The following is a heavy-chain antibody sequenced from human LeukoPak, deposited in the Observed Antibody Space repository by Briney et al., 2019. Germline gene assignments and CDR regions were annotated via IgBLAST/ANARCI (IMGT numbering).Heavy chain of an antibody. J-gene: IGHJ5*02. CDR2: ISSSGTTI. V-gene: IGHV3-11*04. D-gene: IGHD6-13*01. Sequence: GSLRLSCAASGFTFSDYYMNWISQAPGKRLEWLSYISSSGTTIYYADSVKGRFTISRDNAKNLLYLQMNSLRAEDTAVYYCARDPSYSSSSRWFDPWGQGTLVTVSS. CDR1: GFTFSDYY. CDR3: ARDPSYSSSSRWFDP.